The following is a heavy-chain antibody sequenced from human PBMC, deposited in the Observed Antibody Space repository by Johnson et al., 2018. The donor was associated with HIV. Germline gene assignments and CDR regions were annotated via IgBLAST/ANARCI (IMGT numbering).Heavy chain of an antibody. CDR3: ARVLVAADYAFDI. J-gene: IGHJ3*02. CDR1: GFTFDDYG. CDR2: ITWYGGST. V-gene: IGHV3-20*04. Sequence: VQLVESGGGVVRPVGSLRLSCASSGFTFDDYGLSWVRQAPGKGLESVSGITWYGGSTGYAASVSGRFTISRDNAKKSLYLQMNSLRADDTALYYCARVLVAADYAFDIWGQGTMVTVSS. D-gene: IGHD1-26*01.